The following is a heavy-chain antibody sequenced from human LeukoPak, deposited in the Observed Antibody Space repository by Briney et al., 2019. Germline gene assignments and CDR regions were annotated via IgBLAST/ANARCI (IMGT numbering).Heavy chain of an antibody. J-gene: IGHJ4*02. V-gene: IGHV3-7*01. D-gene: IGHD1-1*01. CDR1: GFSLSSNW. Sequence: GGSLRLSCAASGFSLSSNWMSWVRQAPGKGLGWVANIREDGSEKKYVDSVKGRFAISRDNAKNSLYLQMNSLRAEDTAVYYCARDGRGGHNDCWGQGTLVTVSS. CDR3: ARDGRGGHNDC. CDR2: IREDGSEK.